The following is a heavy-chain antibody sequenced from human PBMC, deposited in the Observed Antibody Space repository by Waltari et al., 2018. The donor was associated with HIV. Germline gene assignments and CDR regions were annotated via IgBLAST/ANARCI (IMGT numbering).Heavy chain of an antibody. J-gene: IGHJ6*02. D-gene: IGHD3-10*01. CDR2: FDPEDDET. Sequence: QVKLVQSGAEVKKPAASVKVSCKVSGHTLSELSMHWVRQVPGKGLEWMGNFDPEDDETIYAQKFQGRVTMTEDISSDTAYMELSSLTSGDTAVYYCATDFSGMVRAYSYYSLDVWGQGTTVTVSS. V-gene: IGHV1-24*01. CDR3: ATDFSGMVRAYSYYSLDV. CDR1: GHTLSELS.